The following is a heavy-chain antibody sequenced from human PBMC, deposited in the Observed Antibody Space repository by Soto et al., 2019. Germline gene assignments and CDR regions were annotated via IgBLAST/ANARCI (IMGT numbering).Heavy chain of an antibody. J-gene: IGHJ4*02. Sequence: NPGGSLRLSCAASGFSFNDYYMSWIRQAPGKGLEWVSYISSSSTYTNYADSVKGRFTISRDNAKNSLYLQVSSLGVEDTAVYYCARGGSSSWSPYFDYWGQGTLVTVSS. CDR2: ISSSSTYT. CDR3: ARGGSSSWSPYFDY. V-gene: IGHV3-11*06. CDR1: GFSFNDYY. D-gene: IGHD6-13*01.